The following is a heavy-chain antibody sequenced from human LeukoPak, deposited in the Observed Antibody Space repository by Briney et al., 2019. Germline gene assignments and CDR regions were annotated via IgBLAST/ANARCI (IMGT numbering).Heavy chain of an antibody. CDR3: AGDLVLAAGTSKY. J-gene: IGHJ4*02. CDR1: GFTFSTYG. V-gene: IGHV3-33*01. CDR2: IWADGNKK. Sequence: AGRSLRLSCAASGFTFSTYGMHWVRQAPGKGLEWVAIIWADGNKKYYADFVKGRFTISRDNSQNMLYLQMNSLRAEDTAVYYCAGDLVLAAGTSKYWGQGTLVTVSS. D-gene: IGHD6-13*01.